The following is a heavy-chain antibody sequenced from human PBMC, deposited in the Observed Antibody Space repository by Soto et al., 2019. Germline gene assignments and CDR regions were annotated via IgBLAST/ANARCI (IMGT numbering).Heavy chain of an antibody. CDR3: VSDRGYGHASVSYS. V-gene: IGHV3-30*03. D-gene: IGHD5-18*01. CDR1: GFTFSSYG. J-gene: IGHJ4*02. CDR2: ISYDGGLQ. Sequence: QAQLVESGGGVVQPGRSLRLSCAASGFTFSSYGMHWVRQAPGTGLEWVAVISYDGGLQHYADSVKGRFTISRDNSKNMVLLQMNSLRTEDTAVYYWVSDRGYGHASVSYSWGQGTLVSVSS.